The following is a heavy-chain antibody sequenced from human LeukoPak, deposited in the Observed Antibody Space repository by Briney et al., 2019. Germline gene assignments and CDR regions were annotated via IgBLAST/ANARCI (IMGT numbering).Heavy chain of an antibody. Sequence: GGSLRLSCAASGFXFSTYAISWVRQAPGKGLEWVSFISGRGGTTYNADSVKGRFTISRDNSKNTLYLQMNSLRADDTAIYYCARDLVDYGDYAERGGNWFDPWGQGTLVTVSS. CDR2: ISGRGGTT. CDR1: GFXFSTYA. V-gene: IGHV3-23*01. J-gene: IGHJ5*02. D-gene: IGHD4-17*01. CDR3: ARDLVDYGDYAERGGNWFDP.